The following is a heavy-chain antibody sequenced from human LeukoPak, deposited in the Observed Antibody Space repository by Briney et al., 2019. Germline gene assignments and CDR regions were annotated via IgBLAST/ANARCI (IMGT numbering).Heavy chain of an antibody. V-gene: IGHV3-7*01. J-gene: IGHJ5*02. CDR2: IKQDGSEK. CDR3: ARDQGLWWRNSPGWFDR. CDR1: GFTFSSYW. D-gene: IGHD2-21*01. Sequence: GGSLRLSCAASGFTFSSYWMSWVRQAPAKGLEWVAKIKQDGSEKYYVDSVKGRFTISRDNAKNSLYLQMNSLRAEDTAVYYCARDQGLWWRNSPGWFDRWGQGTLVTVSS.